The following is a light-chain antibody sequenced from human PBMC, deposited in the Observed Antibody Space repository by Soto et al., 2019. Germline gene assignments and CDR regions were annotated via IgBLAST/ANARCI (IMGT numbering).Light chain of an antibody. CDR2: GDD. Sequence: QSVLTQPPSVSAAPGQKVTISCSGSSSNIGGNSVSWYQQLPGTAPKLLIYGDDKRPSGIPDRFSGSKSGTSATLGITGFQTGDEADYYCGSWDSSLSAYVFATGTKVT. V-gene: IGLV1-51*01. J-gene: IGLJ1*01. CDR1: SSNIGGNS. CDR3: GSWDSSLSAYV.